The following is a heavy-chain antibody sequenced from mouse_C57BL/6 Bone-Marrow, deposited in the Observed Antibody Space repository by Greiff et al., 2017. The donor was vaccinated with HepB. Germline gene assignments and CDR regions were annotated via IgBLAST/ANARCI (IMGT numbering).Heavy chain of an antibody. Sequence: QVQLQQPGAELVKPGASVKLSCKASGYTFTSYWMQWVKQRPGQGLEWIGEIDPSDSYTNYNQKFKGKATLTVDTSSSTAYMQLSSLTSEDSAVYYCAREGVFYCYGSGYGGGYAMDYWGQGTAVTVSS. CDR2: IDPSDSYT. CDR3: AREGVFYCYGSGYGGGYAMDY. V-gene: IGHV1-50*01. J-gene: IGHJ4*01. CDR1: GYTFTSYW. D-gene: IGHD1-1*01.